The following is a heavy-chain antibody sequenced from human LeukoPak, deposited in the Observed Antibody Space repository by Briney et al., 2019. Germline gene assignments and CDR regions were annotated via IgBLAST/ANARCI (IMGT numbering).Heavy chain of an antibody. Sequence: GGSLRLSCVASEFIFSDYWMSWVRQAPGKGLEWVANIKQGGREEKYVSSVKGRFAISRGDAKSTLYLQMDSLSGDDTAVYYCARDNGGWFDTWGRGTQVTVSS. D-gene: IGHD3-10*01. CDR3: ARDNGGWFDT. CDR1: EFIFSDYW. CDR2: IKQGGREE. J-gene: IGHJ5*02. V-gene: IGHV3-7*03.